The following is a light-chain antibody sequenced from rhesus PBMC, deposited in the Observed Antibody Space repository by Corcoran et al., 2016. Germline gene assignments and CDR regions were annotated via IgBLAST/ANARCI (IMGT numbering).Light chain of an antibody. J-gene: IGKJ1*01. Sequence: DIQMTQSPSSLSASVGDRVTITCRASQGISSWLAWYQQKPGKAPKLLIYAAPSFKSGVPSRFSGRGAGTEFTLTISRLQPEDFATYYCQQHNSYPPTFGQGTKVEIK. CDR2: AAP. CDR3: QQHNSYPPT. V-gene: IGKV1S4*01. CDR1: QGISSW.